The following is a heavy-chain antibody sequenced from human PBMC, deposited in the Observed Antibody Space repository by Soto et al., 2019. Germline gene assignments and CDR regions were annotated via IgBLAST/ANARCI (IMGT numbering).Heavy chain of an antibody. Sequence: QVQLVESGGGVVQPGRSLRLSCATSGFTFNSSGMHWVRQAPGKGLEWVAVIWYDGTNKYYADSVKGRFTISRDNAKNTLYLQMNSLRVDDTAVYYCAGAEPSDASSGARYYYYYYMDVWGKGTTVIVSS. J-gene: IGHJ6*03. V-gene: IGHV3-33*01. CDR2: IWYDGTNK. CDR3: AGAEPSDASSGARYYYYYYMDV. CDR1: GFTFNSSG. D-gene: IGHD1-26*01.